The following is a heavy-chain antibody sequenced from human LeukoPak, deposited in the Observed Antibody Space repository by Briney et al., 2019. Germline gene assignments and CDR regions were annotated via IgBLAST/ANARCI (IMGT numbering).Heavy chain of an antibody. Sequence: ASVKVSCKASGGTFRSYAISWVRQAPGQGLEWMGGIIPIFGTANYAQKFQGRVTTTADESTSTAYMELSSLRSEDTAVYYCARVRVNYYGSGSYYKENYFDYWGQGTLVTVSS. D-gene: IGHD3-10*01. CDR2: IIPIFGTA. J-gene: IGHJ4*02. CDR3: ARVRVNYYGSGSYYKENYFDY. V-gene: IGHV1-69*13. CDR1: GGTFRSYA.